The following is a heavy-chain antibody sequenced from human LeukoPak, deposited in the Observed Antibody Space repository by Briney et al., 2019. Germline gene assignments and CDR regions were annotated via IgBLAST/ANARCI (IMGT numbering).Heavy chain of an antibody. Sequence: GGSLRLSCAASGFTFDDYTMHWVRQAPGKGLEWVSLISWDGGSTYYADSVKGRFTISRDNAKNSLYLQMNSLRAEDMALYYCAKENAWGIAAGSMDVWGKGTTVTVSS. CDR3: AKENAWGIAAGSMDV. CDR1: GFTFDDYT. J-gene: IGHJ6*03. V-gene: IGHV3-43*01. CDR2: ISWDGGST. D-gene: IGHD6-13*01.